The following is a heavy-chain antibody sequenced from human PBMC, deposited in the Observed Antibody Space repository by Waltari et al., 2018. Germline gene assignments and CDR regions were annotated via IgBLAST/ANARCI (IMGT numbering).Heavy chain of an antibody. V-gene: IGHV4-31*03. Sequence: QVQLQESGPGLVKPSQTLSLTCTVSGGSISSGGYYWSWIRQHPGKGLEWIGYIYYSGSTYYNPSLKGRVTISVDTSKNQFSLKLSSVTAADTAVYYCARDVGYDFWSGYNWFDPWGQGTLVTVSS. CDR1: GGSISSGGYY. CDR3: ARDVGYDFWSGYNWFDP. CDR2: IYYSGST. J-gene: IGHJ5*02. D-gene: IGHD3-3*01.